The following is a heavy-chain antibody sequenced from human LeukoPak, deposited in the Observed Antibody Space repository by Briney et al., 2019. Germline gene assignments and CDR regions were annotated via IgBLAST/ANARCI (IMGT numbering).Heavy chain of an antibody. CDR1: GGTFSSYA. J-gene: IGHJ4*02. Sequence: SVKVSCKASGGTFSSYAVSWVRQAPGQGLEWMGGIIPIFGTANYAQKFQGRVTITADESTSTAYMELSSLRSEDTAVYYCARRHSSGLNYFDYWGQGTLVTVSS. CDR2: IIPIFGTA. V-gene: IGHV1-69*13. D-gene: IGHD3-22*01. CDR3: ARRHSSGLNYFDY.